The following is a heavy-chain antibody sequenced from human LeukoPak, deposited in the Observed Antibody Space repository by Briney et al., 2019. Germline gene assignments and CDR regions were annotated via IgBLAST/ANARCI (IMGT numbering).Heavy chain of an antibody. CDR3: ARGYSIVATISYYYYYGMDV. CDR1: GFTFSSYA. CDR2: LSYDGTNE. J-gene: IGHJ6*02. Sequence: GGSLRLSCAAPGFTFSSYAMHWVRQAPGKGLEWVAVLSYDGTNEYYADSVKGRFTISRDNAKNSLYLQMNSLRAEDTAVYYCARGYSIVATISYYYYYGMDVWGQGTTVTVSS. V-gene: IGHV3-30-3*01. D-gene: IGHD5-12*01.